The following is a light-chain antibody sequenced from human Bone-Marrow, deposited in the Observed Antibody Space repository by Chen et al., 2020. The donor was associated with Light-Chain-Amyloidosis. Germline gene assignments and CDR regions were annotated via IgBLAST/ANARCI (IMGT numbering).Light chain of an antibody. J-gene: IGLJ3*02. CDR1: NIGSTS. CDR2: DDS. V-gene: IGLV3-21*02. CDR3: QVWDRSSDRPV. Sequence: SYVLTQPSSVSVAPGQTATIACGGNNIGSTSVHWYQQTPGQAPLLVVYDDSDRPSGIPARLSGSNSGTTATLPISRVEAGDEADYYCQVWDRSSDRPVFGGGTKLTVL.